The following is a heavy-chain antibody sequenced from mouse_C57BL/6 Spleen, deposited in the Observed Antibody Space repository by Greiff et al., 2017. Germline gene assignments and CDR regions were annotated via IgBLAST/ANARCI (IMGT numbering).Heavy chain of an antibody. CDR2: INPNNGGT. Sequence: EVQLQQSGPELVKPGASVKIPCKASGYTFTDYNMDWVKQSHGKSLEWIGDINPNNGGTIYNQKFKGKATLTVDKSSSTAYVELRSLTSEDTAVYYCARKGYDGPFDYWGQGTTLTVSS. CDR1: GYTFTDYN. CDR3: ARKGYDGPFDY. D-gene: IGHD2-3*01. V-gene: IGHV1-18*01. J-gene: IGHJ2*01.